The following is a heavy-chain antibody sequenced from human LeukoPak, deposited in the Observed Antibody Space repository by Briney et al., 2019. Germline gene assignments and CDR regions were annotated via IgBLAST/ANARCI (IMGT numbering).Heavy chain of an antibody. J-gene: IGHJ6*03. CDR1: GGTFSSYA. D-gene: IGHD4-11*01. CDR2: IIPILGIA. V-gene: IGHV1-69*04. Sequence: ASVKVSCKASGGTFSSYAISWVRQAPGQGLEWMGRIIPILGIANYAQKFQGRVTITADKSTSTAYMELSSLRSEDTAVYYCARGPHYSNSYYMDVWGKGTTVTVSS. CDR3: ARGPHYSNSYYMDV.